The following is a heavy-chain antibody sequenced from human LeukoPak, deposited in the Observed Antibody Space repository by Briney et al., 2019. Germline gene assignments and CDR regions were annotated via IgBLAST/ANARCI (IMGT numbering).Heavy chain of an antibody. J-gene: IGHJ4*02. CDR1: GLTFSSYA. Sequence: GGSLRLSCAASGLTFSSYAMSWVRQAPGKGLEWVSAISGSGGSTYYADSVKGRFTISRDNSKNTLYLQMNSLRAEDTAVYYCANNIAAAGTDYWGQGTLVTVSS. D-gene: IGHD6-13*01. CDR2: ISGSGGST. V-gene: IGHV3-23*01. CDR3: ANNIAAAGTDY.